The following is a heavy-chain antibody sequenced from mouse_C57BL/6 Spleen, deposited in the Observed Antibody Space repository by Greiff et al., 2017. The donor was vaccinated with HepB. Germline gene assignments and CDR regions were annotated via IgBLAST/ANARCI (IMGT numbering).Heavy chain of an antibody. CDR2: IYPRSGNT. J-gene: IGHJ2*01. CDR1: GYTFTSYG. V-gene: IGHV1-81*01. D-gene: IGHD1-1*01. CDR3: ARQDGSPYYFDY. Sequence: VQLQQSGAELARPGASVKLSCKASGYTFTSYGISWVKQRTGQGLEWIGEIYPRSGNTYYNEKFKGKATLTADKSSSTAYMELRSLTSEDSAVYFCARQDGSPYYFDYWGQGTTLTVSS.